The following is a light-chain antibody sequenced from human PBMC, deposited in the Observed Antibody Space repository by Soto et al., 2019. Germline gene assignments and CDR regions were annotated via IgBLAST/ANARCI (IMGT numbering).Light chain of an antibody. CDR1: QNIYNNS. CDR2: GGS. J-gene: IGKJ3*01. V-gene: IGKV3-20*01. Sequence: EIVLTQSPDTLSLSPGERATLSCRASQNIYNNSLAWYQQRPGQAPRLLIYGGSTRATAVPDRFSGSGSGTDFALTISRLEPEDFAVYYCQQYGAPPLTFGPGTKVD. CDR3: QQYGAPPLT.